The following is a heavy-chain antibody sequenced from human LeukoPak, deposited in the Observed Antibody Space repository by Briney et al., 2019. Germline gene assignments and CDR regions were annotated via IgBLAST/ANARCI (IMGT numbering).Heavy chain of an antibody. V-gene: IGHV3-7*01. CDR1: GFSFSSSW. J-gene: IGHJ4*02. Sequence: QTGGSLRLSCAASGFSFSSSWMSWVRQAPGKGLEWVAHINQDGSENDYVDSVKGRFTISRDDAKNSLYLQMNSLRAEDTAVYYCAREVLWGPGTLVTVSS. CDR3: AREVL. D-gene: IGHD2/OR15-2a*01. CDR2: INQDGSEN.